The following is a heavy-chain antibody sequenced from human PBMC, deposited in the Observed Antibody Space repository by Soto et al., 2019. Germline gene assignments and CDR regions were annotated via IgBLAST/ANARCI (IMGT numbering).Heavy chain of an antibody. D-gene: IGHD3-16*02. J-gene: IGHJ4*01. CDR1: GYTFTSYG. V-gene: IGHV1-18*01. CDR2: ISAYNGNT. Sequence: ASVKVSCKASGYTFTSYGISWVRQAPGQGLEWMGWISAYNGNTNYAQKLQGRVTMTTDTSTSTAYMELRSLRSDDTAVYYCARDLFRDDYFWGSYRYIAASNCDYGG. CDR3: ARDLFRDDYFWGSYRYIAASNCDY.